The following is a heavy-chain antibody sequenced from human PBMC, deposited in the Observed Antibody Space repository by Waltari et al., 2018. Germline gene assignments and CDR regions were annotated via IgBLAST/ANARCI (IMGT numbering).Heavy chain of an antibody. CDR2: INHSGST. CDR3: ARPPWKPWYSGYEGRVRKGMDV. J-gene: IGHJ6*02. V-gene: IGHV4-34*01. D-gene: IGHD5-12*01. Sequence: QVQLQQWGAGLLKPSETLSLTCAVYGGSFSGYYWSWIRQPPGKGLEGIGEINHSGSTILNPSLNILVTISVDTAKIQFSLKLSAVTAADTAVYYCARPPWKPWYSGYEGRVRKGMDVWGQGTTVTVSS. CDR1: GGSFSGYY.